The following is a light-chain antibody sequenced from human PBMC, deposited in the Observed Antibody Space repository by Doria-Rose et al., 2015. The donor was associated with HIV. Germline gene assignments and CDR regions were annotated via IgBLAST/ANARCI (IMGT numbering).Light chain of an antibody. CDR2: AAS. V-gene: IGKV1-16*02. CDR1: QYLNTY. Sequence: SQSASVGARVTITCRTGQYLNTYLAWFQQKPGKAPKSLIYAASSLQSGVPSKFRGSGSETDFTLTITSLQPEDFATYYCQQYKSYPITFGQGARLEIK. CDR3: QQYKSYPIT. J-gene: IGKJ5*01.